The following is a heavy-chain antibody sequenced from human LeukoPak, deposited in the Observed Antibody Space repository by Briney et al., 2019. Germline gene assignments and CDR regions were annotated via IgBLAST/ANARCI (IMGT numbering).Heavy chain of an antibody. V-gene: IGHV1-8*02. Sequence: ASVKVSCKASGYTFTGYYMHWVRQATGQGLEWMGWMNPHSGNTGYAQKFQGRVTMTRNTSISTAYMELSSLRSEDTAVYYCARLSSHYGDYKVDPWGQGTLVTVSS. CDR1: GYTFTGYY. CDR3: ARLSSHYGDYKVDP. CDR2: MNPHSGNT. D-gene: IGHD4-17*01. J-gene: IGHJ5*02.